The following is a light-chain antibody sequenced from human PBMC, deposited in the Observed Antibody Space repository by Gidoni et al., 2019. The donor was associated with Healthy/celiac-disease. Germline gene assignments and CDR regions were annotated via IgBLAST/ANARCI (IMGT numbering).Light chain of an antibody. J-gene: IGKJ3*01. CDR1: QSLLHSNGYNY. CDR3: MQALQTPFT. Sequence: IAMTLSPLSLPFTPGEPASIPCRSSQSLLHSNGYNYLDWYLQKPGQAPQLLIYLGSNRASGVPDRFSGSGSGTDFTLKISRVEAEDVGVYYCMQALQTPFTFGPGTKVDIK. V-gene: IGKV2-28*01. CDR2: LGS.